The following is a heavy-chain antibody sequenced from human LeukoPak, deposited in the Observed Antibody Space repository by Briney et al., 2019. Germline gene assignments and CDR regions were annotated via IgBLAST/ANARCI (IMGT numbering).Heavy chain of an antibody. CDR2: IYHSGST. CDR1: GYSISSGYY. J-gene: IGHJ6*02. CDR3: ARDKRSYGMDV. V-gene: IGHV4-38-2*02. Sequence: PSETLSLTCTVSGYSISSGYYWGWIRQPPGKGLEWIGSIYHSGSTYYNPSLKSRVTISVDTSKNQFSLKLSSVTAADTAVYYCARDKRSYGMDVWGQGTTVTVSS.